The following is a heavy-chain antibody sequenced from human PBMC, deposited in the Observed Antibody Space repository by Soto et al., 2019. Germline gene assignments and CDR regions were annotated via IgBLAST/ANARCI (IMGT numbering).Heavy chain of an antibody. CDR2: IYWDDDK. CDR3: ANRVLRTVFGLVTTTAIYFDF. D-gene: IGHD3-3*01. V-gene: IGHV2-5*05. CDR1: GFSLTTRGVG. Sequence: QITLNESGPTVVRPTETLTLTCRFSGFSLTTRGVGVGWIRQSPGKAPEWLALIYWDDDKRYGASLKSRLTITKATSKNQVVLTVSDLDPTDTATYYSANRVLRTVFGLVTTTAIYFDFCGQGTPVAVSS. J-gene: IGHJ4*02.